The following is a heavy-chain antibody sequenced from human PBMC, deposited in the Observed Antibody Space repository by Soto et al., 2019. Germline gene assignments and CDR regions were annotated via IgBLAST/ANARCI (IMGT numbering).Heavy chain of an antibody. J-gene: IGHJ5*02. CDR3: ARGYGSGWYESSNWFDP. CDR2: ISSSSSYI. V-gene: IGHV3-21*01. CDR1: GFTFSSYS. Sequence: GGSLRLSCAASGFTFSSYSMNWVRQAPGKGLEWVSSISSSSSYIYYADSVKGRFTISRDNAKNSLYLQMNSLRAEDTAVYYCARGYGSGWYESSNWFDPWGQGTLVTVSS. D-gene: IGHD6-19*01.